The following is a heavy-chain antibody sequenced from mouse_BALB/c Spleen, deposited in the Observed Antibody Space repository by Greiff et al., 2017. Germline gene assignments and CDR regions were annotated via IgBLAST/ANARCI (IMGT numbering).Heavy chain of an antibody. V-gene: IGHV1-7*01. Sequence: QVQLQQSGAELAKPGASVKMSCKASGYTFTSYWMHWVKQRPGQGLEWIGYINPSTGYTEYNQKFKDKATLTADKSSSTAYMQLSSLTSEDSAVYYCAREYGNYYWCFDVWGAGTTVTVSS. J-gene: IGHJ1*01. CDR1: GYTFTSYW. CDR3: AREYGNYYWCFDV. CDR2: INPSTGYT. D-gene: IGHD2-10*02.